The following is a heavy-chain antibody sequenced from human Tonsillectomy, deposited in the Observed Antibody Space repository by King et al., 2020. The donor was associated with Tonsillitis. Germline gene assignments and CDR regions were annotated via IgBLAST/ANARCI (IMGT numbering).Heavy chain of an antibody. CDR1: GFTFSSYA. J-gene: IGHJ6*02. CDR3: ARDLRSDLYGMDV. Sequence: VQLVESGGGVVQPGMSLRLSCSASGFTFSSYAMHWVLHAPGKVLEWVAVISYDGSNKYYSDSVKCRFTISRDNSKNTLYLKMNSMRADDTAVYYCARDLRSDLYGMDVWGQGTTVTVSS. D-gene: IGHD3-3*01. CDR2: ISYDGSNK. V-gene: IGHV3-30-3*01.